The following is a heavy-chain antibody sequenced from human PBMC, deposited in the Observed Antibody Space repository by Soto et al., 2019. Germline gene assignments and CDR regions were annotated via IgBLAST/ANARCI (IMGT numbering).Heavy chain of an antibody. CDR3: ARCYGSGSSYYYYYGMDV. J-gene: IGHJ6*02. Sequence: SETLSLTCAVSGGSISSSNWWSWVRQPPGKGLEWIGEIYHSGSTDYNPSLKSRVTISVDKSKNQFSLKLSSVTAADTAVYYCARCYGSGSSYYYYYGMDVWGQGTTVTAP. D-gene: IGHD3-10*01. V-gene: IGHV4-4*02. CDR1: GGSISSSNW. CDR2: IYHSGST.